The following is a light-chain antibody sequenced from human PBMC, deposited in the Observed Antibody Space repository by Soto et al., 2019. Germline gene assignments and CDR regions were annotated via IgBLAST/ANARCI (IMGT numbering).Light chain of an antibody. CDR3: QQYNSYS. CDR1: QGISNS. V-gene: IGKV1-5*03. Sequence: DIQMTQSPSTLSGSVGDRVTITCRASQGISNSLAWYQQKPGKAPKLLIYKASTLKSGAPSRFSGSGSGTEFTLTISSLQPDDFATYYCQQYNSYSFGQGTKVDI. J-gene: IGKJ1*01. CDR2: KAS.